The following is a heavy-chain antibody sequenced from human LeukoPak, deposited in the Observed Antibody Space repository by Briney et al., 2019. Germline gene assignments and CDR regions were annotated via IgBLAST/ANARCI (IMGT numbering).Heavy chain of an antibody. V-gene: IGHV5-51*01. Sequence: GECLKISCKGSGYSFTSYWIGWVRQMPGKGLEWMGIIYPGDSDTRYSPSFQGQVTVSADKSISTAYLQWSSLKASDTAMYYCARAVDTAMVHNPSGFDYWGQGTLVTVSS. J-gene: IGHJ4*02. D-gene: IGHD5-18*01. CDR3: ARAVDTAMVHNPSGFDY. CDR2: IYPGDSDT. CDR1: GYSFTSYW.